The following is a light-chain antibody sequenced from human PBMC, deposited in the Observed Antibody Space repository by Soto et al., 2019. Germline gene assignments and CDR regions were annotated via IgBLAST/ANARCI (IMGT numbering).Light chain of an antibody. CDR2: NVS. CDR3: TSYTNRYTYV. Sequence: QSARNQPASVSGSPGQAITISCTGKSSDVGGYNYVAWYQQHPGKAPKLLIYNVSNRPSGVSNRFSGSKSGNTASLTISGLQAEDEADYYCTSYTNRYTYVFGTGTKVTVL. J-gene: IGLJ1*01. CDR1: SSDVGGYNY. V-gene: IGLV2-14*01.